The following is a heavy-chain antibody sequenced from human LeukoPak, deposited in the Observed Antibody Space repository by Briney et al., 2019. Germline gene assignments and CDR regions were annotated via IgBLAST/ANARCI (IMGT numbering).Heavy chain of an antibody. CDR2: IYYSGST. D-gene: IGHD6-25*01. CDR1: GGSISSSSYY. V-gene: IGHV4-39*01. Sequence: SETLSLTCTVCGGSISSSSYYWGWVSQPPGKGLGWIGSIYYSGSTYYNSSRKSRVTISVDTSKNQYSLKLSSVTAADTAVYYCARRRPWYFDYWGQGTLVTVSS. J-gene: IGHJ4*02. CDR3: ARRRPWYFDY.